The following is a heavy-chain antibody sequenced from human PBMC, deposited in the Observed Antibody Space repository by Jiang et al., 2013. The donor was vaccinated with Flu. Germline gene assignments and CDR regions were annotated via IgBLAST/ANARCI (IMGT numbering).Heavy chain of an antibody. CDR3: ARLRSIAAAGTEGDYYYGMDV. Sequence: SRVTISVDTSKNQFSLKLSSVTAADTAVYYCARLRSIAAAGTEGDYYYGMDVWGQGTTVTVSS. J-gene: IGHJ6*02. D-gene: IGHD6-13*01. V-gene: IGHV4-39*01.